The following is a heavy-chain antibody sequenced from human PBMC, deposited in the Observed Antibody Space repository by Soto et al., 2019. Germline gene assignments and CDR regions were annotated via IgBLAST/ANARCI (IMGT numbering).Heavy chain of an antibody. D-gene: IGHD2-2*01. Sequence: EVQLVESGGGLVQPGGSLRLSCAASGFTVSSNYMSWVRQAPGKGLEWVSYIYSGGSTYYADSVKGRFTISRDNSKNTLYLQMNSLRAEDTAVYYCAREGAYCSSTSCYEYYYGMDVWGQGTTVTVSS. V-gene: IGHV3-66*01. J-gene: IGHJ6*02. CDR3: AREGAYCSSTSCYEYYYGMDV. CDR1: GFTVSSNY. CDR2: IYSGGST.